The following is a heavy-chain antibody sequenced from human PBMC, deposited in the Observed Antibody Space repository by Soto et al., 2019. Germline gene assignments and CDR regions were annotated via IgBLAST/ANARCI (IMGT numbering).Heavy chain of an antibody. J-gene: IGHJ4*02. V-gene: IGHV4-34*01. CDR1: GGSFSGYY. Sequence: PSETLSLTCAVYGGSFSGYYWSWIRQPPGKGLEWIGEINHSGSTNYNPSLKSRVTISVDTSKNQFSLKLSSVTAADTAVYYCARSLKTLRYFVPWGQGTLVTVSS. CDR2: INHSGST. CDR3: ARSLKTLRYFVP. D-gene: IGHD3-9*01.